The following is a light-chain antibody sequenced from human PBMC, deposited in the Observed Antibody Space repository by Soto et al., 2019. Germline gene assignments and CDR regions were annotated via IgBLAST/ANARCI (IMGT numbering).Light chain of an antibody. CDR2: GAS. Sequence: EIVMTQSPGTLSVSPGERATLSCRVSQSVGSNLAWYQQKAGHAPRLLIYGASTRATGIAVRFTGSGSGTEFTLTISSLQSEDFAVYYCQHYSNWTPWTFGRGTMVEIK. CDR3: QHYSNWTPWT. V-gene: IGKV3-15*01. CDR1: QSVGSN. J-gene: IGKJ1*01.